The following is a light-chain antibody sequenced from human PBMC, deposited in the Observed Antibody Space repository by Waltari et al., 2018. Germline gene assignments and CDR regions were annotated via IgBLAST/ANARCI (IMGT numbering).Light chain of an antibody. CDR3: QQYYSTPPYT. V-gene: IGKV4-1*01. CDR2: WAS. CDR1: QSVLYSSNNKNY. Sequence: DIVMTKSPDSLAVYLGEKATINCKCSQSVLYSSNNKNYLAWYQQKPGQHPKLLIYWASCRVSGVPDRFSCSGYGTDFTLTLSSLQADDVSVYYCQQYYSTPPYTFGQVTKLEIK. J-gene: IGKJ2*01.